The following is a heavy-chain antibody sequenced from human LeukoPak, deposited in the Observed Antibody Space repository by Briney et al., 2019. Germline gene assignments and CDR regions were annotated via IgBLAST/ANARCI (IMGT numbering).Heavy chain of an antibody. V-gene: IGHV4-61*02. CDR3: TRASRTSCDY. J-gene: IGHJ4*02. D-gene: IGHD2-2*01. CDR1: GGSISSGSYY. CDR2: IYTSGST. Sequence: SETLSLTCTVSGGSISSGSYYWSWIRQPAGKGLEWIGRIYTSGSTNYNPSLKSRVTISVDTSKNQFSLKLSSVTGAQTAGYYCTRASRTSCDYWGQGTLVTASS.